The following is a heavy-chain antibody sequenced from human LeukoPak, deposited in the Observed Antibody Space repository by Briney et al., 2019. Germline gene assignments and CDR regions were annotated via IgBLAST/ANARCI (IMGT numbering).Heavy chain of an antibody. J-gene: IGHJ4*02. Sequence: SETLSLTCTVSGGSISSSSYYWGWIRQPPGKGLEWIGSIYYSGSTYYNPSLKSRVTISVDTSKNQFSLKLSSVTAADTAVYYCARHHGVLRFLEWSSYYFDYWGQGTLVTVSP. D-gene: IGHD3-3*01. CDR2: IYYSGST. V-gene: IGHV4-39*01. CDR3: ARHHGVLRFLEWSSYYFDY. CDR1: GGSISSSSYY.